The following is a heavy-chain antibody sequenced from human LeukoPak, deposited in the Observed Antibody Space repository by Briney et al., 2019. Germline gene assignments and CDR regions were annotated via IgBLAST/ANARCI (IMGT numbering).Heavy chain of an antibody. CDR1: GFSFSSYW. CDR2: INQDGSVT. D-gene: IGHD6-6*01. V-gene: IGHV3-7*01. J-gene: IGHJ6*02. Sequence: GGSLRLSCTASGFSFSSYWMSWVRQTPEKGLEFVANINQDGSVTNYVDSLKGRCTTSRDNAKKSLYLEIRSLRADDTAVYYCARDPGSSSFDLWGQGTTVTVSS. CDR3: ARDPGSSSFDL.